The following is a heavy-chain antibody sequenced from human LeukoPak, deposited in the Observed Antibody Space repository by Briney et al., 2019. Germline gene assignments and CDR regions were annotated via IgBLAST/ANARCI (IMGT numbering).Heavy chain of an antibody. J-gene: IGHJ4*02. CDR2: INHSGST. CDR1: GGSFSGYY. D-gene: IGHD6-19*01. V-gene: IGHV4-34*01. CDR3: ARALAGYSSGWSNNYYFDY. Sequence: PSETLSLTCAVYGGSFSGYYWSWIRQPPGKGLEWIGEINHSGSTNYNPSLKSRVTISVDTSKNQFSLKLSSVTAADTAVYYCARALAGYSSGWSNNYYFDYWGQGTLVTVSS.